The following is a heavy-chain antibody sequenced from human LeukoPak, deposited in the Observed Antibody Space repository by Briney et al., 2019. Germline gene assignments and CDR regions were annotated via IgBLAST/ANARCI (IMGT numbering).Heavy chain of an antibody. J-gene: IGHJ6*03. CDR1: GFSVSSKY. V-gene: IGHV3-53*01. CDR2: VYSGGST. D-gene: IGHD1-26*01. Sequence: GGSLRLSCAASGFSVSSKYMSWVRQAPGKGLEWVSVVYSGGSTDYADSVKGRFTISRDTSKKKLYLQMNSLRAEDTAVYYCARDPYSGSYGNYYYYFMDVWGKGTTVTISS. CDR3: ARDPYSGSYGNYYYYFMDV.